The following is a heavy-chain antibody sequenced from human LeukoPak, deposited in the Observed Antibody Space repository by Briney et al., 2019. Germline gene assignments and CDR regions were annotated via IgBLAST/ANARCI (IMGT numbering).Heavy chain of an antibody. CDR1: GGSISSYR. D-gene: IGHD3/OR15-3a*01. Sequence: KSSETLSLTCTVSGGSISSYRWGWIRQSPGKGLEWIGFIFYGGSIDYSPSLQSRVTMSVDTSKSHLSLRLTSVTAADTAVYFCARGVVIGQDDAFDIWGRGTMVTVSS. J-gene: IGHJ3*02. CDR2: IFYGGSI. V-gene: IGHV4-59*12. CDR3: ARGVVIGQDDAFDI.